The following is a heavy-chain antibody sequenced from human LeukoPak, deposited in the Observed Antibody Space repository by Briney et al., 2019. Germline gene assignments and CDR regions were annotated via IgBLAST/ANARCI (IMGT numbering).Heavy chain of an antibody. D-gene: IGHD3-22*01. V-gene: IGHV3-21*01. CDR2: ISSSSSYI. J-gene: IGHJ4*02. Sequence: PGGSLRLSCAASGFTFSSYEMNWVRQAPGKGLEWVSSISSSSSYIYYADSVKGRFTISRDNAKNSLYLQMNSLRAEDTAVYYCARDGDSSGYRDWGQGTLVTVSS. CDR3: ARDGDSSGYRD. CDR1: GFTFSSYE.